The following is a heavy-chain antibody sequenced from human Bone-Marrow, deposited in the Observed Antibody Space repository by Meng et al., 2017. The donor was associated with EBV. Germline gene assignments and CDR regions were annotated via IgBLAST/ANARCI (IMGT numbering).Heavy chain of an antibody. CDR2: LIPMLGAP. V-gene: IGHV1-69*06. J-gene: IGHJ4*02. CDR3: ASESGRGYTPDY. Sequence: QVQWAQSGAELKKPGSSVKVSCKTSGGTFSSDAISWVRQAPGQGLEWMGVLIPMLGAPNYAQKFQDRVTIIADKSTSIHYMELSSLRSDDTAVYYCASESGRGYTPDYWGRGTLVTVSS. CDR1: GGTFSSDA. D-gene: IGHD3-10*01.